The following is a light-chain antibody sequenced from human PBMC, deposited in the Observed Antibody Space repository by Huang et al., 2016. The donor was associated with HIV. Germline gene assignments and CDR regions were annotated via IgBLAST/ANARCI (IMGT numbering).Light chain of an antibody. CDR3: QQLHSYPIT. V-gene: IGKV1-9*01. Sequence: QLTQSPPSLSASVGDTVIISCRASQDIGISLAWYQQKPGRAPKLLLSAASTLQTGVPSRVSGDAAVAYFPLFIAGLQREDFATYCGQQLHSYPITCGQGTRLDI. CDR1: QDIGIS. CDR2: AAS. J-gene: IGKJ5*01.